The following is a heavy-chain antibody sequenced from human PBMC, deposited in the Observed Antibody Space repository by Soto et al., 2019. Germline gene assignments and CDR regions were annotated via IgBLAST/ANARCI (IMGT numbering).Heavy chain of an antibody. CDR1: GYNFATYW. Sequence: GESLKISCKSSGYNFATYWIGWVRQMPGKGLEWMGIIYPEDSETAYSPSFQGQVTISADKSTNTAYLQWSSLKASDTAIYYCARHMGTGNPYYYSYGLDVWGQGTTVTVSS. CDR3: ARHMGTGNPYYYSYGLDV. D-gene: IGHD7-27*01. J-gene: IGHJ6*02. CDR2: IYPEDSET. V-gene: IGHV5-51*01.